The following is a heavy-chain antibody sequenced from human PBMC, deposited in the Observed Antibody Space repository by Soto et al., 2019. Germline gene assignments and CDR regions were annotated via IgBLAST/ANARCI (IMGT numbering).Heavy chain of an antibody. Sequence: PSDPLSLTYSYTGLPISIIFYYWIWIRQPPGKGLEWIGSVYYTGSTYYNPSLKSRVTISVDTATNNFSLRLSSLTAADTAVYYCRWSSCLNELHY. CDR2: VYYTGST. D-gene: IGHD2-8*01. V-gene: IGHV4-39*01. J-gene: IGHJ4*01. CDR3: RWSSCLNELHY. CDR1: GLPISIIFYY.